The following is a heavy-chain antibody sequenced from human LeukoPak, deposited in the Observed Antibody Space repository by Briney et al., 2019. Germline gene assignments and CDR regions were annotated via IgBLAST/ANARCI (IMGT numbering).Heavy chain of an antibody. CDR3: ARWGEYPGGVFDY. Sequence: GGSLGLSCAASGFTFSSYSMNWVRQAPGKGLEWVSSISSSSSYIYYADSVKGRFTISRDNAKNSLYLQMNSLRAEDTAVYYCARWGEYPGGVFDYWGQGTLVTVSS. V-gene: IGHV3-21*01. D-gene: IGHD2/OR15-2a*01. CDR2: ISSSSSYI. CDR1: GFTFSSYS. J-gene: IGHJ4*02.